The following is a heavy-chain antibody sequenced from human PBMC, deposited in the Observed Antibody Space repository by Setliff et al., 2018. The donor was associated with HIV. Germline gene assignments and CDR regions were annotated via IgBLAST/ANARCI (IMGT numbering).Heavy chain of an antibody. Sequence: ASVKVSCKASGYTFTAYGITWVRQTPGQGLEWMGWMSAYSGDTKYAQKIQGRVNMTRDTSTDTAYVELRSLRFDDTALYYCVRGYYYDKTGYGTFDIWGQGTVVTVSS. CDR2: MSAYSGDT. CDR1: GYTFTAYG. V-gene: IGHV1-18*04. D-gene: IGHD3-22*01. CDR3: VRGYYYDKTGYGTFDI. J-gene: IGHJ3*02.